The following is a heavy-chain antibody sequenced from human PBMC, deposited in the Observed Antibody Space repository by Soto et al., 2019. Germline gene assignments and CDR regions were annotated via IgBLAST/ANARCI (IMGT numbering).Heavy chain of an antibody. Sequence: SETLSLTCTVSGGSISRSSYYWGWIRQPPGKGLEWIGNIYYSGSTYYNPSLKSRVTISVDTSKNQLSLKLSSVTAADTAVYYCARHFAYYYGMDVWGQGTTVTVSS. V-gene: IGHV4-39*01. J-gene: IGHJ6*02. CDR3: ARHFAYYYGMDV. CDR2: IYYSGST. CDR1: GGSISRSSYY.